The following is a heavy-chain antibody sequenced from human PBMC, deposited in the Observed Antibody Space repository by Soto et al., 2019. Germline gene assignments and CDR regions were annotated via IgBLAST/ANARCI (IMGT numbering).Heavy chain of an antibody. CDR3: ARGGYYDSSGSRNYHYYGMDA. J-gene: IGHJ6*02. V-gene: IGHV1-69*13. D-gene: IGHD3-22*01. Sequence: SVKVSCKASGGTFSSYAISWVRQAPGQGLEWMGGIIPIFGTANYAQKFQGRVTITADESTSTAYMELSSLRSEDTAVYYCARGGYYDSSGSRNYHYYGMDAWGQGTTVTVSS. CDR1: GGTFSSYA. CDR2: IIPIFGTA.